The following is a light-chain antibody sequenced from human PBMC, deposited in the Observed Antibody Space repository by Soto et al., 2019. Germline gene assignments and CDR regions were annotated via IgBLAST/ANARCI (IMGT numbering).Light chain of an antibody. J-gene: IGKJ1*01. Sequence: SPSQDTQSMSLEEGAPLSFRASQSVSSKLAWYQQKPGKAPRLLIYGASTRATGIPARFSGSGSGTDFTLIISSLQSEDSVGYYSQQYTILLWTFSEVTMV. CDR3: QQYTILLWT. CDR2: GAS. V-gene: IGKV3-15*01. CDR1: QSVSSK.